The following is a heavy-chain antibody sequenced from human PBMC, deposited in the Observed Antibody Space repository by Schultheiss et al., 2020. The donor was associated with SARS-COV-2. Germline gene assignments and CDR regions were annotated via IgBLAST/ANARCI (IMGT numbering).Heavy chain of an antibody. CDR2: IYSGGST. CDR1: GFTVSSNY. CDR3: ASNQTGDDAFDI. V-gene: IGHV3-53*05. Sequence: GESLKISCAASGFTVSSNYMSWVRQAPGKGLEWVSVIYSGGSTYYADSVKGRFTISRDNSKNTLYLQMNSLRAEDTALYYCASNQTGDDAFDIWGQGTMVTVSS. J-gene: IGHJ3*02. D-gene: IGHD7-27*01.